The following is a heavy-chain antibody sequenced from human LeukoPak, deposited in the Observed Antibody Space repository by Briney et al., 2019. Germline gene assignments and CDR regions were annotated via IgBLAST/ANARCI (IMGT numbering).Heavy chain of an antibody. Sequence: PGRSLRLSCAASGFTFSSYGMHWVRQAPGKGLEWVAFIRYDGSNKYYADSVKGRFTISRDNSKNTLYLQMNSLRAEDTAVYYCAKDLVGATDYWGQGTLVTVSS. CDR1: GFTFSSYG. CDR3: AKDLVGATDY. CDR2: IRYDGSNK. J-gene: IGHJ4*02. V-gene: IGHV3-30*02. D-gene: IGHD1-26*01.